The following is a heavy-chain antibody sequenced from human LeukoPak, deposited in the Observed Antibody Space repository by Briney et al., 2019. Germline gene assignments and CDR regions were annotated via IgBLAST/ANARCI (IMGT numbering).Heavy chain of an antibody. CDR2: INHSGST. Sequence: SETLSLTCAVYGGSFSGYYWSWLRQPPGKGLEWIGEINHSGSTNYNPSLKSRVTISVDTSKNQFSLKLSSVTAADTAVYYCASTIAVAGTRGWFDPWGQGTLVTVSS. V-gene: IGHV4-34*01. J-gene: IGHJ5*02. CDR3: ASTIAVAGTRGWFDP. D-gene: IGHD6-19*01. CDR1: GGSFSGYY.